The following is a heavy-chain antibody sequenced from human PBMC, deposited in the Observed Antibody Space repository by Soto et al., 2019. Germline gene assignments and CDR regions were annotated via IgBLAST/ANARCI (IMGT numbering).Heavy chain of an antibody. V-gene: IGHV1-18*01. D-gene: IGHD3-3*01. CDR3: ARSNTVYYDFWSGYYTGERDYYGMDV. CDR2: ISLYSGGT. J-gene: IGHJ6*02. Sequence: GASVKVSCKTSGYTFSNYDITWVRQAPGQPLEWLGWISLYSGGTNYAQKFQGRVTMTRDTSTSTVYMELSSLRSEDTAVYYCARSNTVYYDFWSGYYTGERDYYGMDVWGQGTTVTVSS. CDR1: GYTFSNYD.